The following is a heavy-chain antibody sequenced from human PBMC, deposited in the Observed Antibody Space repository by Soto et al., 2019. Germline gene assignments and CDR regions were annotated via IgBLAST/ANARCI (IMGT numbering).Heavy chain of an antibody. V-gene: IGHV4-59*01. CDR1: GAPITINY. CDR2: IYYSGST. J-gene: IGHJ4*01. D-gene: IGHD2-15*01. Sequence: SETLSLTCTVSGAPITINYWSWIRQAPGKGLEWIGYIYYSGSTTYNPSLKSRVTMSADTSKDQFSLKLNSVTAADTAVYYCARDAGGPYDHWGPGTLVTVSS. CDR3: ARDAGGPYDH.